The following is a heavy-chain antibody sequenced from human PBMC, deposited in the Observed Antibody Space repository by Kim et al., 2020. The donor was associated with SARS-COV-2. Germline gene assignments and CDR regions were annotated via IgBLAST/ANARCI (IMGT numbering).Heavy chain of an antibody. CDR2: ISYDGSNK. J-gene: IGHJ6*02. Sequence: GGSLSLSCAASGFTFSSYGMHWVRQAPGKGLEWVAVISYDGSNKYYADSVKGRFTISRDNSKNTLYLQMNSLRAEDTAVYYCAKGSYYDILTGYHSSHYGMDVWGQGTTVTVSS. D-gene: IGHD3-9*01. V-gene: IGHV3-30*18. CDR1: GFTFSSYG. CDR3: AKGSYYDILTGYHSSHYGMDV.